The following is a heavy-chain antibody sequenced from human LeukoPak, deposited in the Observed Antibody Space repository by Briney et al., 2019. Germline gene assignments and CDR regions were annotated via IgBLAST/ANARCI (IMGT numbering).Heavy chain of an antibody. V-gene: IGHV3-48*02. CDR2: ISTSSSTI. CDR1: GFTFTSYT. Sequence: PGGSLRLFCAASGFTFTSYTMNWVRQAPGKGRDWISFISTSSSTISYADSVKGRFTISRDDARNSLFLQMNSLRDEDTAVYYCVRDHYYGFDYWGQGTLVTVSS. CDR3: VRDHYYGFDY. D-gene: IGHD1-26*01. J-gene: IGHJ4*02.